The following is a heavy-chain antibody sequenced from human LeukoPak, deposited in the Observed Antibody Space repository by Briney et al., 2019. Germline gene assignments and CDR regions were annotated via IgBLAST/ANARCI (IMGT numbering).Heavy chain of an antibody. CDR1: GFTFSSYR. D-gene: IGHD6-6*01. CDR3: ATRPDVGMDV. V-gene: IGHV3-21*01. Sequence: GGSLRLSCAASGFTFSSYRMDWVRQAPGKGLERVSSISSSSSYIYYADSVKGRFTMSRDNAKNSLYLQMNSLRGEDTAVYYCATRPDVGMDVWGQGTTVTVSS. J-gene: IGHJ6*02. CDR2: ISSSSSYI.